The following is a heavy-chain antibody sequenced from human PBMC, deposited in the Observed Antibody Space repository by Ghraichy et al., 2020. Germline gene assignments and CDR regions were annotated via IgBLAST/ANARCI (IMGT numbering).Heavy chain of an antibody. CDR3: AKGLFYSSGLLKGDAFDI. D-gene: IGHD3-22*01. CDR2: ISYDGSNK. V-gene: IGHV3-30*18. CDR1: GFTFSSYG. J-gene: IGHJ3*02. Sequence: GGSLRLSCAASGFTFSSYGMHWVRQAPGKGLEWVAVISYDGSNKYYADSVKGRFTISRDNSKNTLYLQMNSLRAEDTAVYYCAKGLFYSSGLLKGDAFDIWGQGTMVTVSS.